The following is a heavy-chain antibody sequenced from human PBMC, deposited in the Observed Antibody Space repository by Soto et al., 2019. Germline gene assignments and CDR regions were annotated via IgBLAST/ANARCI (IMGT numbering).Heavy chain of an antibody. CDR1: GFTFSSYG. D-gene: IGHD5-18*01. V-gene: IGHV3-30*18. CDR2: ISYDGSNK. Sequence: GGSLRLSCAASGFTFSSYGMHWVRQAPGKGLEWVAVISYDGSNKYYADSVKGRFTISRDNSKNTLYLQMNSLRAEDTAVYYCAKDGYSYASYFDYWGQGXLVTVYS. J-gene: IGHJ4*02. CDR3: AKDGYSYASYFDY.